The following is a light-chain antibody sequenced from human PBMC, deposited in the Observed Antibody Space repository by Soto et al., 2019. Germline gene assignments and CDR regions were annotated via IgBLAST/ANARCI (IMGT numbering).Light chain of an antibody. CDR3: YSAADNFWV. Sequence: SYELTQPSSVSVSPGQTATITCSGDVLAKKYARWFQQRPGQAPVLLIYKDTERPSGIPERFSGSSSGTTVTLTISGAQVDDEADYYCYSAADNFWVFGGGTKLTVL. J-gene: IGLJ3*02. V-gene: IGLV3-27*01. CDR2: KDT. CDR1: VLAKKY.